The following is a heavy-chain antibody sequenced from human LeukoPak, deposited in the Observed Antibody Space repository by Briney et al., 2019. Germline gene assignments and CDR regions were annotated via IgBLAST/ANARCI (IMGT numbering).Heavy chain of an antibody. J-gene: IGHJ4*02. D-gene: IGHD1-26*01. CDR2: ISSSSSNI. Sequence: PEGSLRLSCAASGFTFSSYSMNWVRQAPGKGLEWVSSISSSSSNIYYADSVKGRFTISRDNARSLLYLYMNSLRAEDTAVYYCAKSGGFFDTWGQGTLVTVSS. CDR3: AKSGGFFDT. V-gene: IGHV3-21*06. CDR1: GFTFSSYS.